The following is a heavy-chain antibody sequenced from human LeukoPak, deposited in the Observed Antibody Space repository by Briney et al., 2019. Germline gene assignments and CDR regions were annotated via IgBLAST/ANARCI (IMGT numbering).Heavy chain of an antibody. D-gene: IGHD2-2*01. CDR3: ARENIELVPAAVDGWFDP. CDR2: IYSSGNT. CDR1: GDSISGVSSY. J-gene: IGHJ5*02. V-gene: IGHV4-61*02. Sequence: SETLSLTCTVSGDSISGVSSYWSWIRQPAGKALEWIGRIYSSGNTNYNPSLKSRVTMSLDTSKNQFSLKLTSVTAADTAVYYCARENIELVPAAVDGWFDPWGQGTLITVSS.